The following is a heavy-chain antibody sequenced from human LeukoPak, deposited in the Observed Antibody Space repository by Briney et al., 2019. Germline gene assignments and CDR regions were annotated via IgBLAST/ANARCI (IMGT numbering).Heavy chain of an antibody. D-gene: IGHD4-17*01. CDR1: GYTSTSYG. J-gene: IGHJ5*02. CDR2: ISPYNGNT. V-gene: IGHV1-18*01. CDR3: ARDQRGYGDSSGASKWIDP. Sequence: ASVKVSCKASGYTSTSYGINWVRQAPGQGLEWMGWISPYNGNTKYAEKIQRRVTITTDTSTSTAYMELRSLSSDDTAVYYCARDQRGYGDSSGASKWIDPWGQGTLVTVSP.